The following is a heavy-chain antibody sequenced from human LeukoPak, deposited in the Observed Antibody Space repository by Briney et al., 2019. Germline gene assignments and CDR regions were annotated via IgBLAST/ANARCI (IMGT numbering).Heavy chain of an antibody. CDR1: EFVFSDYY. Sequence: PGGSLRLSCAASEFVFSDYYMSWVRQAPGEGLEWVSYTRSGGDTKYYADSVKGRFTISTDNAKNSLYLQMDNLRTARTSVYERANERGGEYGTGTFFDLWGQGNMVTVSS. D-gene: IGHD3-10*01. CDR2: TRSGGDTK. V-gene: IGHV3-11*04. J-gene: IGHJ4*02. CDR3: ANERGGEYGTGTFFDL.